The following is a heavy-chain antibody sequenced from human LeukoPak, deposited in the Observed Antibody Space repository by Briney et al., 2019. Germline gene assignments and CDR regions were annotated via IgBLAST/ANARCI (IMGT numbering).Heavy chain of an antibody. CDR1: GGSISSYY. Sequence: PSETLTLTCTVSGGSISSYYWSWIRQPPGKGLEWIGYIYYSGSTNYNPSLKSRVTISVDTSKNQFSLKLSSVTAADTAVYYCARVRFRPDGELYCAFDIWGQGTMVTVSS. D-gene: IGHD3-10*01. V-gene: IGHV4-59*01. J-gene: IGHJ3*02. CDR2: IYYSGST. CDR3: ARVRFRPDGELYCAFDI.